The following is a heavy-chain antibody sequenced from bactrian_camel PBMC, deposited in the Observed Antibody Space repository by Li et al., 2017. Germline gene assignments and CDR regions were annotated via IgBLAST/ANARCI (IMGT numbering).Heavy chain of an antibody. D-gene: IGHD3*01. CDR1: GYGTSSYC. Sequence: VQLVESGGGSVQAGGSLTLSCKILGYGTSSYCMGWFRQAPGKEREGVAVLDSDGTTTYGDSVKGRFTISKDNAKNTLYLQMNGLRPEDTAMYYCAAGTRIIVGDYCDGITDWGQGTQVTVS. CDR3: AAGTRIIVGDYCDGITD. V-gene: IGHV3S6*01. J-gene: IGHJ4*01. CDR2: LDSDGTTT.